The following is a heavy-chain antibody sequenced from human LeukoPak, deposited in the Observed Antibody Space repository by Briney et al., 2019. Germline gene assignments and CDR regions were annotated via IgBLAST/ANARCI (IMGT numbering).Heavy chain of an antibody. CDR3: ARPHRGDGDYWSFDY. J-gene: IGHJ4*02. CDR1: GFTFSSYG. D-gene: IGHD4-17*01. V-gene: IGHV3-23*01. CDR2: ISGSGGST. Sequence: GGTLRLSCAASGFTFSSYGMSWVRQAPGKGLEWVSAISGSGGSTYYADSVKGRFTISRDNSKNTLYLQMNSLLRAEDTAVYYCARPHRGDGDYWSFDYWGQGTLVTVSS.